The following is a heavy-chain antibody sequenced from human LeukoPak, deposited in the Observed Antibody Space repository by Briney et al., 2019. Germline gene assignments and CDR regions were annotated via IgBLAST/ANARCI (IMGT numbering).Heavy chain of an antibody. CDR1: GGTFSSYA. J-gene: IGHJ4*02. D-gene: IGHD6-19*01. V-gene: IGHV1-69*13. Sequence: GASVKVSCKASGGTFSSYAISWVRQAPGQGLEWMGGIIPIFGTANYAQKFQGRVTITADESTSTAYMELSSLRSEDTAVYYCARDGGSSGRPRSFDYWGQGTLVTVSS. CDR2: IIPIFGTA. CDR3: ARDGGSSGRPRSFDY.